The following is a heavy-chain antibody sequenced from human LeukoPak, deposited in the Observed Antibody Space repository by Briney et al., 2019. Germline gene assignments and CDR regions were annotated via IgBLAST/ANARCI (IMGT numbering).Heavy chain of an antibody. J-gene: IGHJ3*02. V-gene: IGHV4-38-2*01. Sequence: SETLSLTCGVSGYSISTGYYRGWVRQPPGKGLEWIVSSNRTGSTHHNPSLKSRVTISVDTSKNQFSLKLTSVTAADTAVYYCARHYWTPGAFDIWGQGAMVTVSS. CDR1: GYSISTGYY. CDR3: ARHYWTPGAFDI. D-gene: IGHD3/OR15-3a*01. CDR2: SNRTGST.